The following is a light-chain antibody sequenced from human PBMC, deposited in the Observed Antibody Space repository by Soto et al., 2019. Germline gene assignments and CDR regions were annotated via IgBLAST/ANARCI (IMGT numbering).Light chain of an antibody. J-gene: IGLJ1*01. Sequence: QSVLTRPASVSGSPGQSITISCTGTSSDVGGYNYVSWYQQHPGKAPKLMIYDVSNRPSGVSNRFSGSKSGNTASLTISGLQAEDEADYYCNSYTSSSPYVFGTGTKVTVL. CDR1: SSDVGGYNY. V-gene: IGLV2-14*01. CDR3: NSYTSSSPYV. CDR2: DVS.